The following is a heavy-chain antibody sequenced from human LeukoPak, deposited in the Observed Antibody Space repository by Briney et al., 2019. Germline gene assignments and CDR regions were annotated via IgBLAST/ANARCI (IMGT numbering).Heavy chain of an antibody. CDR1: GFIFSGSP. D-gene: IGHD2-2*02. J-gene: IGHJ4*02. V-gene: IGHV3-7*01. CDR2: IKQDGSEK. Sequence: GGSLRLSCAASGFIFSGSPMHWVRQAPGKGLEWVANIKQDGSEKYYVDSVKGRFTISRDNAKNSLYLQMNSLRAEDTAVYYCARDPAYCSSTSCYKTDYWGQGTLVTVSS. CDR3: ARDPAYCSSTSCYKTDY.